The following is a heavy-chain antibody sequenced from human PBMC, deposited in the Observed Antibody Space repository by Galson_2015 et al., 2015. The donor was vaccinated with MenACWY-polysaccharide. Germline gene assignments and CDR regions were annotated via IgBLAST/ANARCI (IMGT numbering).Heavy chain of an antibody. V-gene: IGHV3-7*01. CDR2: IKKDGSEK. Sequence: SLRLSCAVSGFTFKNYWMSWVRQAPGKGLEWVANIKKDGSEKHCVDFVKGRFTISRDNGRSSLYLQMNGLRAEDTAVYYCARGHYGMDVCGQGTTVIVS. CDR3: ARGHYGMDV. J-gene: IGHJ6*02. CDR1: GFTFKNYW.